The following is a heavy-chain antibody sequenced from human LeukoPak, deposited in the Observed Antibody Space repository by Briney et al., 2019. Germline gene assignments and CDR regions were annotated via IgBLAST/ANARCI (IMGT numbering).Heavy chain of an antibody. V-gene: IGHV3-7*01. D-gene: IGHD5-18*01. Sequence: PGGSLRLSCAVSGLTFSSSWMDRVRQAPGKGLEWVASINPDGNEKYSADSVKGRFTISRDNAENSLYLQMNSLRVEDTAFYYCARDLAYSRLDYWGQGMLVTVSS. CDR2: INPDGNEK. CDR3: ARDLAYSRLDY. J-gene: IGHJ4*02. CDR1: GLTFSSSW.